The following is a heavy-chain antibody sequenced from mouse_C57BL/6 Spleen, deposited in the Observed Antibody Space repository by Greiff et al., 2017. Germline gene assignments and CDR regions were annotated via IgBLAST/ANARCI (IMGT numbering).Heavy chain of an antibody. D-gene: IGHD2-3*01. CDR1: GYAFTNYL. Sequence: VQLQQSGAELVRPGTSVKVSCKASGYAFTNYLIEWVKQRPGQGLEWNGVINPGSGGTNYNEKFKGKATLTADKSSSTAYMQLSSLTSEDSAVYFCARLYDGYYDAMDYWGQGTSVTVSS. CDR3: ARLYDGYYDAMDY. CDR2: INPGSGGT. V-gene: IGHV1-54*01. J-gene: IGHJ4*01.